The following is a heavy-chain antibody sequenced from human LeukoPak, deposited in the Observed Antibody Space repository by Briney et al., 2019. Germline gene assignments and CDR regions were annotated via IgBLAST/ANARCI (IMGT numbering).Heavy chain of an antibody. D-gene: IGHD2-2*01. CDR3: ARRAYQGGFDY. V-gene: IGHV3-64*01. CDR2: ISSNGGST. Sequence: PGGSLRLSCAASGFTFSSYAMHWVRQAPGKGLEYVSAISSNGGSTYYANSVKGKFTISRDNSKNTLYLQMGSLRAEDMAVYYCARRAYQGGFDYWGQGTQVTVSS. J-gene: IGHJ4*02. CDR1: GFTFSSYA.